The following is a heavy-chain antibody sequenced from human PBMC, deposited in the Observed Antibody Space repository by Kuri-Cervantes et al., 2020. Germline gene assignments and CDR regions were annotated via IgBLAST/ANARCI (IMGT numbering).Heavy chain of an antibody. V-gene: IGHV1-24*01. CDR3: ATVRPAPVVVVALDAFDI. CDR1: GYTLTELS. Sequence: ASVKVSCKVSGYTLTELSMHWVRQAPGKGLEWMGGFDPEDGETIYAQKFQGRVTMTGDTSTDTAYMELSSLRSEDTAVYYCATVRPAPVVVVALDAFDIWGQGTMVTVSS. D-gene: IGHD2-15*01. CDR2: FDPEDGET. J-gene: IGHJ3*02.